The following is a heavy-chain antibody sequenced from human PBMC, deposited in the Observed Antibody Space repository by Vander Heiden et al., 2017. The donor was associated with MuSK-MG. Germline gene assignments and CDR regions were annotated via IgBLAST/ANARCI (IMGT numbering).Heavy chain of an antibody. CDR3: AKERKYCSGGSCDYTYYGMDV. CDR2: ISCSGGVT. J-gene: IGHJ6*02. D-gene: IGHD2-15*01. Sequence: VSAISCSGGVTYYADSVKGRFTISRDNSKNTLYLQMNSLRAEETAVYYCAKERKYCSGGSCDYTYYGMDVWGQGTTVTVSS. V-gene: IGHV3-23*01.